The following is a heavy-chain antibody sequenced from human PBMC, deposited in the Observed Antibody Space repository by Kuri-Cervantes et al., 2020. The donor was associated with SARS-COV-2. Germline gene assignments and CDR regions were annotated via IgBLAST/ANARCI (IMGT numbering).Heavy chain of an antibody. J-gene: IGHJ4*02. CDR3: ARQGVVAVAGVDY. V-gene: IGHV4-34*01. CDR1: GGSFSGYY. D-gene: IGHD6-19*01. Sequence: GSLRLSCAVYGGSFSGYYWSWIRQPPGKGLEWIGEINHSGSTNYNPSLKSRVTISVDTSKNQFSLKLSSVTAADTAVYYCARQGVVAVAGVDYWGQGTLVTVSS. CDR2: INHSGST.